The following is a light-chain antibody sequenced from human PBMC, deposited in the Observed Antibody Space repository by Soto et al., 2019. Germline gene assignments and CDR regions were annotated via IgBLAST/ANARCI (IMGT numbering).Light chain of an antibody. J-gene: IGKJ4*01. CDR3: QQRRNWPPVT. Sequence: EIVLTQSPATLSLSPGERATLSCRASQSVSSYLAWYQQKPGQAPRLLIYDASNRATGIPARLSGSGSGTGFTLTISSLEPEDFAIYYCQQRRNWPPVTFGGGTKVEIK. CDR2: DAS. CDR1: QSVSSY. V-gene: IGKV3-11*01.